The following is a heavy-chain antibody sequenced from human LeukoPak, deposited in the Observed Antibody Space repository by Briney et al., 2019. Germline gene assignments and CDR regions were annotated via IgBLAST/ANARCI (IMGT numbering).Heavy chain of an antibody. J-gene: IGHJ6*02. CDR3: ARMVVVAATTYYYYGMDV. CDR2: ISSSSSYI. CDR1: GFTFSSYS. Sequence: GGSLRLSCAASGFTFSSYSMNWVRQAPGKGLEWVSSISSSSSYIYYADSVKGRFTISRHNAKNSLYLQMNSLRAEDTAVYYCARMVVVAATTYYYYGMDVWSQGTTVTVSS. V-gene: IGHV3-21*01. D-gene: IGHD2-15*01.